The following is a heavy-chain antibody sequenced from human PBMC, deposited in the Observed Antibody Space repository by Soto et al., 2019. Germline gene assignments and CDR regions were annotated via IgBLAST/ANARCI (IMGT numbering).Heavy chain of an antibody. Sequence: QGQLVQSGPEVKKPGASVKVSCKASGYTFSRYGISWVRQAPGQGLEWMGWISCYNGDTKYAQKVQGRVTMTIDTTTYTAYMELRSLTSDDTAIYYCAKNGHPPYYYYGMDVWGQGTTVTVSS. V-gene: IGHV1-18*01. CDR2: ISCYNGDT. D-gene: IGHD2-8*01. CDR3: AKNGHPPYYYYGMDV. CDR1: GYTFSRYG. J-gene: IGHJ6*02.